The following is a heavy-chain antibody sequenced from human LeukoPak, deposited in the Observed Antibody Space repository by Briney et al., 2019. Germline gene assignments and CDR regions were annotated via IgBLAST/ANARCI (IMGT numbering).Heavy chain of an antibody. J-gene: IGHJ4*02. CDR3: ARGHYDYVWGSYRYLNEAFDY. V-gene: IGHV4-38-2*02. D-gene: IGHD3-16*02. CDR2: INHSGST. Sequence: LETLSLTCTVSGYSISSGYYWGWIRQPPGKGLEWIGEINHSGSTNYNPSLKSRVTISVDTSKNQFSLKLSSVTAADTAVYYCARGHYDYVWGSYRYLNEAFDYWGQGTLVTVSS. CDR1: GYSISSGYY.